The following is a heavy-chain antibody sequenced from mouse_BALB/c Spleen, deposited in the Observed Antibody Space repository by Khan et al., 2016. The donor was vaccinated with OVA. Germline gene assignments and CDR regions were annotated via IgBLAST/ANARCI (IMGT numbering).Heavy chain of an antibody. CDR3: ARLAYYYDSEGFAY. V-gene: IGHV5-6*01. CDR1: GFTFSTYG. CDR2: VSTGGGYT. D-gene: IGHD1-1*01. J-gene: IGHJ3*01. Sequence: EVELVESGGDLVKPGGSLKLSCAASGFTFSTYGMSWVRQTPDKRLEWVATVSTGGGYTYYPDSVKGRFTISRDYDKNTLYLQMSSLNSEDTAMFYCARLAYYYDSEGFAYWGQGTLVTVSA.